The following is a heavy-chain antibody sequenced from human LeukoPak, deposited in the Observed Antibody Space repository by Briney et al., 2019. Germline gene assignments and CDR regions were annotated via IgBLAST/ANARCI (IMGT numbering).Heavy chain of an antibody. Sequence: GGSLRLSCAASGFTFRSYGMHWVRQAPGKGLEWVAIVWYDGNNKYYADSVKGRFTVSRDNSKDTVPLQLNSLRAEDTAVYYCARGSGAAAGAFDYWGQGTLVTVPS. CDR2: VWYDGNNK. CDR3: ARGSGAAAGAFDY. D-gene: IGHD6-13*01. V-gene: IGHV3-33*01. J-gene: IGHJ4*02. CDR1: GFTFRSYG.